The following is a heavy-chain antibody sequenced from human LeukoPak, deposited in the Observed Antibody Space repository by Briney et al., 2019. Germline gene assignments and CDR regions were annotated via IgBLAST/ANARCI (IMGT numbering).Heavy chain of an antibody. CDR1: GFTFSSYS. CDR2: ISSSSSYI. CDR3: ATWEQQLWVGFDY. J-gene: IGHJ4*02. V-gene: IGHV3-21*01. Sequence: GGSLRLSRAASGFTFSSYSMNWVRQAPGKGLEWVSSISSSSSYIYYADSVKGRFTNSRDNAKNSLYLQMNSLRAEDTAVYYCATWEQQLWVGFDYWGQGTLVTVSS. D-gene: IGHD6-13*01.